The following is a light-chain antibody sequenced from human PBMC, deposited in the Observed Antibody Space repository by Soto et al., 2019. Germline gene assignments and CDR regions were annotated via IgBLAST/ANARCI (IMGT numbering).Light chain of an antibody. CDR2: TTD. Sequence: QAVVTQEPSFSVSPGGTVTLTCGLNSGSVSTSHSPTWYLQTPGQPPRTLIYTTDTRSSGVPDRFSGSIVGNKAALTITGAQAQDDSDYYCVLYMGNGVSVFGGGTQLTVL. CDR1: SGSVSTSHS. J-gene: IGLJ2*01. CDR3: VLYMGNGVSV. V-gene: IGLV8-61*01.